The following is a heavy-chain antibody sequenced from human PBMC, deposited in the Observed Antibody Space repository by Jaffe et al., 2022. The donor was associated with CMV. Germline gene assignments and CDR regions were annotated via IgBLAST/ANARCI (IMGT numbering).Heavy chain of an antibody. V-gene: IGHV3-74*01. J-gene: IGHJ4*02. D-gene: IGHD6-19*01. CDR1: GFIFSNYW. Sequence: EVELVESGGAVVQPGGSLRLSCAASGFIFSNYWMHWVRQTPKEGLVWVSRINTDGSDTTYADSVKGRFTISRDNAKNSVYLQMDSLRAEDTAIYYCVRDPPQLPSSGYYVGAWPRKTFDYWGQGTLVTVSS. CDR3: VRDPPQLPSSGYYVGAWPRKTFDY. CDR2: INTDGSDT.